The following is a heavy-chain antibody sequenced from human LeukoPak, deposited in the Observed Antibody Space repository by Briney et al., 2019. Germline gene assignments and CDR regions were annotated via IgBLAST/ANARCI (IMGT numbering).Heavy chain of an antibody. Sequence: ASVKVSCKASGYTFIGYYVHWVRQAPGQGLEWMGWVNPNSGGTNYAQKFQGRVTMTRDTSISTAYMELSRLRSDDTAVYYCARGGDWWTAQNDYWGQGTLVTVSS. CDR2: VNPNSGGT. D-gene: IGHD2-8*02. CDR1: GYTFIGYY. CDR3: ARGGDWWTAQNDY. V-gene: IGHV1-2*02. J-gene: IGHJ4*02.